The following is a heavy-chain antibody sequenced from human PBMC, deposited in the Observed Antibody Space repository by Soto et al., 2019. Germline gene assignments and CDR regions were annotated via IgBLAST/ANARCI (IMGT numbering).Heavy chain of an antibody. V-gene: IGHV3-30-3*01. CDR2: ISYDGSNK. J-gene: IGHJ4*02. CDR3: ARERSLSTFPYFDY. CDR1: GFTFSNYA. Sequence: QVQLVESGGGVVQPGRSLRLSCAASGFTFSNYAMHWVRQAPGKGLEWVAVISYDGSNKYYADSVKGRFTISRDNSKDTVYLQMKSLRAEDTVMYYCARERSLSTFPYFDYWGEGTLVTVSS. D-gene: IGHD4-17*01.